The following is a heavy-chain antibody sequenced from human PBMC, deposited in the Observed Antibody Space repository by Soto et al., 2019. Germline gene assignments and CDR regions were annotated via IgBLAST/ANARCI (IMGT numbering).Heavy chain of an antibody. CDR3: ARELYYDFWSARPDYYGMDV. D-gene: IGHD3-3*01. J-gene: IGHJ6*02. Sequence: HPGGSLRLSCAASGFTFSSYGMHRVRQAPGKGLEWVAVIWYDGSNKYYADSVKGRFTISRDNSKNTLYLQMNSLRAEDTAVYYCARELYYDFWSARPDYYGMDVWGQGTTVTVSS. V-gene: IGHV3-33*01. CDR1: GFTFSSYG. CDR2: IWYDGSNK.